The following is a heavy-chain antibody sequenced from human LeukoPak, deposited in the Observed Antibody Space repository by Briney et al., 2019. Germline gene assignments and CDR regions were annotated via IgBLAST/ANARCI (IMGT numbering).Heavy chain of an antibody. Sequence: GRSLRLSCAASGFTFSSYAMHWVRQAPGKGLEWVAVISYDGSNKYYADSVKGRFTISRDNSKNTLYLQMNSLRAEDTAVYYCAKGYSYGWWGQGTLVTVSS. CDR2: ISYDGSNK. CDR3: AKGYSYGW. D-gene: IGHD5-18*01. V-gene: IGHV3-30-3*01. CDR1: GFTFSSYA. J-gene: IGHJ4*02.